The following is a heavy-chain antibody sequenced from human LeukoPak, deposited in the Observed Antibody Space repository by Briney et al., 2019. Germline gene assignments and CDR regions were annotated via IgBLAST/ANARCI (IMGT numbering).Heavy chain of an antibody. CDR2: IKQDGSEK. J-gene: IGHJ5*02. CDR1: GFTFNNYW. Sequence: GGSLRLSCAASGFTFNNYWMTWVRQAPGKGLQWVANIKQDGSEKNYVDSVKGRFTISRDNAKNSLYLQMNSLRAEDTAVYYCARDRPITIFGVVILPWGQGTLVTVSS. V-gene: IGHV3-7*01. CDR3: ARDRPITIFGVVILP. D-gene: IGHD3-3*01.